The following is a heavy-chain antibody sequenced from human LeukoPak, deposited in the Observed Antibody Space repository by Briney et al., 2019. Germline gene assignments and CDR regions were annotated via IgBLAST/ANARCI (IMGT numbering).Heavy chain of an antibody. Sequence: ARSLRLSCAASGFTFSSYWMHWVRQAPGKGLVWVSRIASDGSTVYADSVKGRFTISRDNAKDTVYLQMNSLRVEDTAVYYCVGSGGWPGYWGQGTLVTVSS. CDR2: IASDGST. CDR1: GFTFSSYW. D-gene: IGHD1-26*01. J-gene: IGHJ4*02. V-gene: IGHV3-74*01. CDR3: VGSGGWPGY.